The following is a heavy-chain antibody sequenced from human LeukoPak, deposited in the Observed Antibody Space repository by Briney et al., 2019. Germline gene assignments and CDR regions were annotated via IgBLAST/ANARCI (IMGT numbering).Heavy chain of an antibody. D-gene: IGHD2-2*01. CDR1: GYTFTGYY. Sequence: ASVKVSCKASGYTFTGYYMHWVRQAPGQGLEWMGWINPNSGNTGYAQKFQGRVTMTRNTSISTAYMELSSLRSEDTAVYYCARGPSYCSSTSCYAFRLGYWGQGTLVTVSS. CDR2: INPNSGNT. CDR3: ARGPSYCSSTSCYAFRLGY. J-gene: IGHJ4*02. V-gene: IGHV1-8*02.